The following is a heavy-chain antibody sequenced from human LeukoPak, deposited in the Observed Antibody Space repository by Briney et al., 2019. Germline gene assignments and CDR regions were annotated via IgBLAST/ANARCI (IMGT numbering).Heavy chain of an antibody. V-gene: IGHV3-21*01. CDR1: GFTFSSYN. CDR2: LSGGSDHI. J-gene: IGHJ4*02. D-gene: IGHD6-19*01. CDR3: ARIGSGWYWDY. Sequence: GGSLRVSCAASGFTFSSYNMYWVRQALGQGLEWVSSLSGGSDHIYYADPVKGRFTISRDNAKNSLYLQMNSLRAEDTAVYYCARIGSGWYWDYWGQGTLVAVSS.